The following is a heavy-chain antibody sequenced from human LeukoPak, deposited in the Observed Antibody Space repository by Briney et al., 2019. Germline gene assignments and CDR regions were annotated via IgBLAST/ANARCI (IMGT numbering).Heavy chain of an antibody. CDR1: GGSISSGGYS. V-gene: IGHV4-30-2*01. D-gene: IGHD3-10*01. CDR2: IYHSGST. J-gene: IGHJ5*02. CDR3: ARDGGGFDP. Sequence: SETLSLTCAVSGGSISSGGYSWSWLRQPPGKGLEWIGYIYHSGSTYYNPSLKSRVTISVDRSKNQFSLKLSSVTAADTAVYYCARDGGGFDPWGQGTLVTVSS.